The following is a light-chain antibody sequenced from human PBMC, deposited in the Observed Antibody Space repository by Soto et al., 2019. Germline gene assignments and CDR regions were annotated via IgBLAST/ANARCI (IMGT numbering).Light chain of an antibody. V-gene: IGLV2-14*03. CDR1: SSDVGGYNY. CDR3: SSYTTSNTRQIV. CDR2: DVS. J-gene: IGLJ1*01. Sequence: QSALTQPASVSGSPGQSITISCTGTSSDVGGYNYVSWYQHHPGKAPKLIIYDVSYRPSGVSIRFSGSKSDNTASLTISGLQPEDEADYHCSSYTTSNTRQIVFGTGTKLTVL.